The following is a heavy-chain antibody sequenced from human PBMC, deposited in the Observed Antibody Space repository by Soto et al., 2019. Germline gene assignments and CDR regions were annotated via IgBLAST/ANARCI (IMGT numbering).Heavy chain of an antibody. CDR2: IYYSGST. CDR3: ARDKRGYCSGGSCYSDYYYGMDV. D-gene: IGHD2-15*01. J-gene: IGHJ6*02. V-gene: IGHV4-59*01. CDR1: GGSISSYY. Sequence: PSETLSLTCTVSGGSISSYYWSWIRQPPGKGLEWIGYIYYSGSTNYSPSLKSRVTISLDTSKSQFSLKLSSLTAADTAVYYCARDKRGYCSGGSCYSDYYYGMDVWGQGTTVTVSS.